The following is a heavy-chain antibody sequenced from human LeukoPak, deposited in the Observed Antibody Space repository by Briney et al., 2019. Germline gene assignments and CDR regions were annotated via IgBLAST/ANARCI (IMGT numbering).Heavy chain of an antibody. CDR3: AREGDGYRTTGYFDY. J-gene: IGHJ4*02. CDR1: GFTVSSNY. D-gene: IGHD5-24*01. CDR2: IYSGAST. Sequence: TGGSLRLSCAASGFTVSSNYMSWVRQAPGKGLEWVSVIYSGASTYYADSVKGRFTISRDNSKNTLYLQMNSLRAEDTAVYYCAREGDGYRTTGYFDYWGQGTLVTVSS. V-gene: IGHV3-53*01.